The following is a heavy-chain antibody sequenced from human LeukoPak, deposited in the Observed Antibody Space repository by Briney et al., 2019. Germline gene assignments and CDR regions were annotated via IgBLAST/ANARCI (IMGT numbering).Heavy chain of an antibody. Sequence: GASVKASCKASGFTFTSSAMQWVRQARGQRLEWIGWIVVGSGNTNYAQKFQERVTITRDMSTSTTYMELSSLRSEDTAVYYCGADLTMVRGVPRWFDPWGQGTLVTVSS. V-gene: IGHV1-58*02. CDR3: GADLTMVRGVPRWFDP. CDR2: IVVGSGNT. D-gene: IGHD3-10*01. J-gene: IGHJ5*02. CDR1: GFTFTSSA.